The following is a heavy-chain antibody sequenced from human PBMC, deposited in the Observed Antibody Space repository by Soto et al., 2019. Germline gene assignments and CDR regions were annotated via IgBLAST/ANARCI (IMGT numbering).Heavy chain of an antibody. Sequence: PSETLSLTCTVSGVYISSAGYYWTWIRQHPGKGLEWIGYIYYSGNTYYNPSIKSRITISGDTTKNQFSLKLSSVTTADTAVYYCARVYCTVTSFYTLDYWGQGTLVTVSS. CDR3: ARVYCTVTSFYTLDY. CDR1: GVYISSAGYY. CDR2: IYYSGNT. D-gene: IGHD2-8*02. V-gene: IGHV4-31*03. J-gene: IGHJ4*02.